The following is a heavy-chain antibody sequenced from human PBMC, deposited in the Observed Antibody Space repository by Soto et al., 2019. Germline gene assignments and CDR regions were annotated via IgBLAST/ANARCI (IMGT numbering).Heavy chain of an antibody. CDR3: ARFPHSRYGIAAAGGDY. D-gene: IGHD6-13*01. CDR2: IDPSDSYT. Sequence: GESLKISCKGSGYSFTSYWISWVRQMPGKGLEWMGRIDPSDSYTNYSPSFQGHVTISADKSISTAYLQWSSLKASDTAMYYCARFPHSRYGIAAAGGDYWGQGTLVTVSS. CDR1: GYSFTSYW. V-gene: IGHV5-10-1*01. J-gene: IGHJ4*02.